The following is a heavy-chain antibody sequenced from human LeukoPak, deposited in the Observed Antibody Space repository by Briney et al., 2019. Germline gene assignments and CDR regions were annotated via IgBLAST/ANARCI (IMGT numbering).Heavy chain of an antibody. Sequence: SETLSLTCTVSGYSISNGHYWGWIRQPPGKGLEGIGSISHTGSSYYNPSLKSRVTISVDTSKNQFSLRLSSVTAADTAVYYFARVYTGSSWDYYYYMDVWGKGTTVTISS. CDR2: ISHTGSS. CDR3: ARVYTGSSWDYYYYMDV. J-gene: IGHJ6*03. D-gene: IGHD6-13*01. CDR1: GYSISNGHY. V-gene: IGHV4-38-2*02.